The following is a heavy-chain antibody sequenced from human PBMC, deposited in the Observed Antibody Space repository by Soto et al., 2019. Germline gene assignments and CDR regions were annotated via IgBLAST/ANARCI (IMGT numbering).Heavy chain of an antibody. CDR2: ISYDGSNK. CDR3: ARCLSSRWFFYYYGMDV. V-gene: IGHV3-30-3*01. D-gene: IGHD6-19*01. CDR1: GFTFSSYA. Sequence: QVQLVESGGGVVQPGRSLRLSCAASGFTFSSYAMHWVRQAPGKGLEWVAVISYDGSNKYYADSVKGRFTISRDNSKNTLYLQMTSLRAEDTAVYYCARCLSSRWFFYYYGMDVWCQGTTVTVSS. J-gene: IGHJ6*02.